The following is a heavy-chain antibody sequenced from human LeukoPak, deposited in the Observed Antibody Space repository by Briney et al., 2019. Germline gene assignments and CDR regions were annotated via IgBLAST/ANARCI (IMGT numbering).Heavy chain of an antibody. CDR3: ARGHQDYYDSSGYYY. CDR1: GGSISSYY. D-gene: IGHD3-22*01. V-gene: IGHV4-59*01. Sequence: SETLSLTCTVSGGSISSYYWRWIRQHPGEGLEWLGYIYYSGSTNYNPALKRRVIISVDTSKNQFSLKLSSVTAADTAVYYCARGHQDYYDSSGYYYWGQGTLVTVSS. J-gene: IGHJ4*02. CDR2: IYYSGST.